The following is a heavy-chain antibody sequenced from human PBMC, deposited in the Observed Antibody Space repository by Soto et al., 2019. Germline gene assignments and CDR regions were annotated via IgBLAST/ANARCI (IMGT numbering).Heavy chain of an antibody. Sequence: QVQLQESGPGLVKPSETLSLTCTVSDDSSSSYKWSWIRQRPGRRLEWIGYIDSSGGTSYTPSLQSRVTISVDTSTKQFSLKLSSVTAADTAVYYCVRQGFGRLHGLVDVWGQGTTVTVSS. CDR3: VRQGFGRLHGLVDV. CDR1: DDSSSSYK. V-gene: IGHV4-59*08. CDR2: IDSSGGT. D-gene: IGHD3-10*01. J-gene: IGHJ6*02.